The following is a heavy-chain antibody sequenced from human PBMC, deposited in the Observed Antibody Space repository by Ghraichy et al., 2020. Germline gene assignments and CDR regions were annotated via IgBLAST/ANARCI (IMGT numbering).Heavy chain of an antibody. V-gene: IGHV3-23*01. J-gene: IGHJ6*02. CDR3: ASDEGLPNGINI. D-gene: IGHD3-16*01. Sequence: GGSLRLSCATSGFTFSSYAMSWFRQAPGKGPEWVSAIGGAGGATFYADSVKGRFTISRDNSRNTLYLQMNTLRVDDTAVYYCASDEGLPNGINIWGQGTTVTVSS. CDR2: IGGAGGAT. CDR1: GFTFSSYA.